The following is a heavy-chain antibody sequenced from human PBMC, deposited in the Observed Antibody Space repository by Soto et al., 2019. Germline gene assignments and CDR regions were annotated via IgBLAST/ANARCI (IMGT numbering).Heavy chain of an antibody. CDR3: ARDLPVAGSKDAFDI. J-gene: IGHJ3*02. Sequence: GESLKISCKGSGYSFTSYWIGWVRQIPGKGLEWMGIIYPGDSDTRYSPSFQGQVTISADKSISTAYLQWSSLKASDTAMYYCARDLPVAGSKDAFDIWGQGTMVTVSS. V-gene: IGHV5-51*01. CDR2: IYPGDSDT. CDR1: GYSFTSYW. D-gene: IGHD6-19*01.